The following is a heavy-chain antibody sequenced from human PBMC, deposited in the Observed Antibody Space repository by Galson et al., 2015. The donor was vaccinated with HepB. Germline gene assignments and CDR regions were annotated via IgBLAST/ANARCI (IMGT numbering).Heavy chain of an antibody. CDR1: GFTFSSYA. Sequence: SLRLSCAASGFTFSSYAMHWVRQAPGKGLEYVSAISSNGGSTYYADSVKGRFTISRDNSKNTLYLQMSSLRAEDTAVYYCVKIAVGIAAAGPDYWGQGTLVTVSS. CDR3: VKIAVGIAAAGPDY. D-gene: IGHD6-13*01. V-gene: IGHV3-64D*06. J-gene: IGHJ4*02. CDR2: ISSNGGST.